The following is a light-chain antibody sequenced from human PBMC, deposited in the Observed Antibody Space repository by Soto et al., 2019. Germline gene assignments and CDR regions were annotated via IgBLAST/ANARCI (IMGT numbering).Light chain of an antibody. V-gene: IGLV2-11*01. J-gene: IGLJ2*01. CDR2: DVT. Sequence: QAVVAQPRSVSGSPGQSVTISCSGTSSDVGGYNSVSWYQQFPGKAPKLMIYDVTKRPSGVPDRFSGSKSGNTASLTISGLQAEDEADYYCCSYAASYTLVFGGGTKVTVL. CDR3: CSYAASYTLV. CDR1: SSDVGGYNS.